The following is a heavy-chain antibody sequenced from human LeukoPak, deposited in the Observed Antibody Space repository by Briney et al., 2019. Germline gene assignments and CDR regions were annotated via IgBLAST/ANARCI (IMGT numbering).Heavy chain of an antibody. V-gene: IGHV3-7*01. J-gene: IGHJ4*02. CDR2: IKQDGSEK. CDR3: ARVRGRWLQSGYFDY. D-gene: IGHD5-24*01. CDR1: GFTFSSYW. Sequence: GGSLRLSCAASGFTFSSYWMSWARQAPGKGLEWVANIKQDGSEKYYVDSVKGRFTISRDNAKNSLYLQMNSLRAEDTAVYYCARVRGRWLQSGYFDYWGQGTLVTVSS.